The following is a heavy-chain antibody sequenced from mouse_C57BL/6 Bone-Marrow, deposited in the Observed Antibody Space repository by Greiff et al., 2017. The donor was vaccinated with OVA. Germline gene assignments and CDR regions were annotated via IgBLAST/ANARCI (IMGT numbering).Heavy chain of an antibody. CDR3: AEPNDYGAMDY. V-gene: IGHV1-77*01. CDR2: IGPGSGST. Sequence: QVQLQQSGAELVKPGASVKISCKASGYTFTDYYINWVKQRPGQGLEWIGKIGPGSGSTYYNEKFKGKATLTADKSSSTAYMQRSSLTSEDSAVDFCAEPNDYGAMDYWGQGTSVTGSS. J-gene: IGHJ4*01. CDR1: GYTFTDYY.